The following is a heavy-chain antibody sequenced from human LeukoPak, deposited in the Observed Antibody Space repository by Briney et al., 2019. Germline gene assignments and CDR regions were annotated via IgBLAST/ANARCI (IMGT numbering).Heavy chain of an antibody. CDR1: GFTFRSYA. J-gene: IGHJ4*02. V-gene: IGHV3-21*01. CDR3: ATAVFPTRPFYDFWSGWDY. Sequence: GGSLRLSCAASGFTFRSYAMNWVRQAPGKGLEWVPVIIGSGGTIYYADSVKGRFTVSRDNAKNSLYLQMNSLRAEDTAVYYCATAVFPTRPFYDFWSGWDYWGQGTLVTVSS. D-gene: IGHD3-3*01. CDR2: IIGSGGTI.